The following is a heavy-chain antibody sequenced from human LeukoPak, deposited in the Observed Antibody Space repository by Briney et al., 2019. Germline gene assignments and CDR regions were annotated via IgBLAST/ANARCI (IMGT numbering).Heavy chain of an antibody. D-gene: IGHD6-19*01. Sequence: PSETLSLTCTVSGGSISSYYWSWIRQPAGKGLEWIGRIYTSGSTNYNPSLKSRVTMSVDTSKNQFFLKLSSVTAADTAVYYCAGERYSSGWGAFDIWGQGTMVTVSS. V-gene: IGHV4-4*07. CDR1: GGSISSYY. CDR3: AGERYSSGWGAFDI. CDR2: IYTSGST. J-gene: IGHJ3*02.